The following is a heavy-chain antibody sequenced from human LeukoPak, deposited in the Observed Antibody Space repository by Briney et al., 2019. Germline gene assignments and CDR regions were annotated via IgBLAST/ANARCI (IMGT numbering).Heavy chain of an antibody. Sequence: PGGSLRLSCAASGFTFSSYGMHWVRQAPGKGLEWVAFIRYDGSNKYYADSVKGRFTISRDNSKNTLYLQMNSLRAEDTAVYYCAKVVAVAGKPLDYWGQGTLVTVSS. CDR3: AKVVAVAGKPLDY. J-gene: IGHJ4*02. CDR2: IRYDGSNK. V-gene: IGHV3-30*02. CDR1: GFTFSSYG. D-gene: IGHD6-19*01.